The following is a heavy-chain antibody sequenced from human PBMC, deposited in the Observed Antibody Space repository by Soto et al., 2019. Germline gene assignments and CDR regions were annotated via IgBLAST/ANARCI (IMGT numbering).Heavy chain of an antibody. V-gene: IGHV1-46*03. D-gene: IGHD6-13*01. CDR3: TRSIITTAGTDAFDL. CDR2: ISPSSGGT. J-gene: IGHJ3*01. Sequence: QVQLVQSGAEVKKPGASVRVSCKASGYTFTSYYIHWVRQAPGHGPEWMGMISPSSGGTDYAQKFQGGVTMTRDTSTGTVYMELSSLRSEDTAVYYCTRSIITTAGTDAFDLWGQGTLVTVSS. CDR1: GYTFTSYY.